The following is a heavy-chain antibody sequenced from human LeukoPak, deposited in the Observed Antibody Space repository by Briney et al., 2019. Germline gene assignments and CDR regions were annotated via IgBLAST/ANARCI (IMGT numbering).Heavy chain of an antibody. CDR1: GGSISSYY. V-gene: IGHV4-59*08. D-gene: IGHD1-26*01. J-gene: IGHJ4*02. CDR3: ARRYRGSYLGGYFDY. Sequence: SETLSLTCTVSGGSISSYYWSWIRQPPGKGLEWIGYIYYSGSTNYNPSLESRVTTSVDTSKNQFSLKLSSVTAADTAVYYCARRYRGSYLGGYFDYWGQGTLVTVSS. CDR2: IYYSGST.